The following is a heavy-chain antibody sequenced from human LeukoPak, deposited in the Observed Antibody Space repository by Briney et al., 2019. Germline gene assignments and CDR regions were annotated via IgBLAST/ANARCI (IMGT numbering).Heavy chain of an antibody. V-gene: IGHV1-2*02. Sequence: ASVKVSCKASGYTFTGYYLHWVRQVPGEGLQWVGWINPSSGATNYAQKFQGRVTMTRDTSITTAYMELRSLRSDDTAVYYCANNPVPGASDGWLDPWGQGTLVTVSS. CDR2: INPSSGAT. J-gene: IGHJ5*02. CDR3: ANNPVPGASDGWLDP. D-gene: IGHD2-2*01. CDR1: GYTFTGYY.